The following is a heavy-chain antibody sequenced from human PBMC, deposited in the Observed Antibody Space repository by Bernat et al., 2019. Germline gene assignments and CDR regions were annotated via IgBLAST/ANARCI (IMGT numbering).Heavy chain of an antibody. Sequence: EVQLLESGGGLVQPGGSLRLSCAASGFTFSTYAMTWVRQAPGKGLEWVSIIGSGSDTYYADSVKGRFIISRDNSKNTLYLQMNSLRAEDTAVYYCASSGELDHDYWGQGTLVTVSS. CDR2: IGSGSDT. CDR3: ASSGELDHDY. D-gene: IGHD1-1*01. J-gene: IGHJ4*02. CDR1: GFTFSTYA. V-gene: IGHV3-23*01.